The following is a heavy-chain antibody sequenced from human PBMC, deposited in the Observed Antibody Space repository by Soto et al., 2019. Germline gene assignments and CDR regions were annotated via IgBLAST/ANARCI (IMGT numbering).Heavy chain of an antibody. CDR3: ARLHGYCISSSCHGHYAMDV. V-gene: IGHV4-39*01. Sequence: TSETLSLTCSVARASSSSSSYRWGWNHQPPRKGLEWIGSIYYSGSTYYNPSLNSRVTVSVDTSKNQFSLKVTSVTAADTAVYYCARLHGYCISSSCHGHYAMDVWGQGTTVTVSS. CDR1: RASSSSSSYR. D-gene: IGHD2-2*01. J-gene: IGHJ6*02. CDR2: IYYSGST.